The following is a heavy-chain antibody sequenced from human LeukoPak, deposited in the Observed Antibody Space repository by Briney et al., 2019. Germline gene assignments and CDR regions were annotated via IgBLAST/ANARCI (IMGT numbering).Heavy chain of an antibody. V-gene: IGHV3-9*01. D-gene: IGHD3-10*01. Sequence: GRSLRLSCAASGFTFDDYAMHWVRQAPGKGLEWVSGICWNSGSIGYADSVKGRFTISRDNAKNSLYLQMNSLRAEDTALYYCAKGRRFGELLAKFDYWGQGTLVTVSS. J-gene: IGHJ4*02. CDR2: ICWNSGSI. CDR3: AKGRRFGELLAKFDY. CDR1: GFTFDDYA.